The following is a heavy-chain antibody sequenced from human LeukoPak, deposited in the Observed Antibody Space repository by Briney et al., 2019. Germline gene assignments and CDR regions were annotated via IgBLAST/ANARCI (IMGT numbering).Heavy chain of an antibody. CDR2: ISGSGGST. Sequence: PGGSLRLSCAASGFTFSSYAMSWVRQAPGKGLEWVSAISGSGGSTYYADSVKGRFTISRDNSKNTLYLQMNSLRAEDTAVYYCAKERRSRGIAAVDAFDYWGQGTLVTVSS. CDR1: GFTFSSYA. J-gene: IGHJ4*02. D-gene: IGHD6-13*01. CDR3: AKERRSRGIAAVDAFDY. V-gene: IGHV3-23*01.